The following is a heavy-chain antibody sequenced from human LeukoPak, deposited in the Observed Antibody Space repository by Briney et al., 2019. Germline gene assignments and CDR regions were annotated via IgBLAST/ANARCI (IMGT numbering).Heavy chain of an antibody. CDR2: ISAYNGNT. CDR3: ARVSIMTLWFGESLH. V-gene: IGHV1-18*01. D-gene: IGHD3-10*01. CDR1: GYTFTSYG. Sequence: ASVKVSCKASGYTFTSYGISWVRQVPGQGLEWMGWISAYNGNTNYAQKLQGRVTMTTDTSTSTAYMELRSLRSDDTAVYYCARVSIMTLWFGESLHWGQGTLVTVSS. J-gene: IGHJ1*01.